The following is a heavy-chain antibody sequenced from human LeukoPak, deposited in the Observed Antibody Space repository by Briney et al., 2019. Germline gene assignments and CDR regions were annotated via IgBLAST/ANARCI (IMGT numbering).Heavy chain of an antibody. V-gene: IGHV3-21*01. CDR2: ISSSSSYI. J-gene: IGHJ4*02. Sequence: GGSLRLSCAASGFTFTSYSMNWVRQAPGKGLEWVSSISSSSSYIYYADSVKGRFTISRHNAKNSLYLQMSSLRAEDTAIYYCARLYDILTGAFDYWGQGTLVTVSS. CDR3: ARLYDILTGAFDY. D-gene: IGHD3-9*01. CDR1: GFTFTSYS.